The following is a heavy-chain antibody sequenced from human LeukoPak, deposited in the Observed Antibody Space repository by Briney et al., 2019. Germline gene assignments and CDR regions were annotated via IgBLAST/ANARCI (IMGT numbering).Heavy chain of an antibody. V-gene: IGHV3-9*01. D-gene: IGHD3-9*01. Sequence: PGRSLRLSCAASGFTFDDYAMHWVRQAPGKGLEWVSGISWNSGSIGYADSVKGRFTISRDNAKNSLYLQMNNLRAEDTALYYCAKDVYDILTGYYDYWGQGTLVTVSP. CDR3: AKDVYDILTGYYDY. CDR2: ISWNSGSI. CDR1: GFTFDDYA. J-gene: IGHJ4*02.